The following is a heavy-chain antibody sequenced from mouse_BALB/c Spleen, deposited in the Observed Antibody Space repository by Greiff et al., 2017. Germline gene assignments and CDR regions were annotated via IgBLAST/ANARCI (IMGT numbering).Heavy chain of an antibody. D-gene: IGHD1-1*01. CDR1: GYTFTDYA. CDR2: ISTYYGDA. V-gene: IGHV1S137*01. CDR3: ARRDYGSSYAMDY. Sequence: QVQLQQSGAELVRPGVSVKISCKGSGYTFTDYAMHWVKQSHAKSLEWIGVISTYYGDASYNQKFKGKATMTVDKSSSTAYMELARLTSEDSAIYYCARRDYGSSYAMDYWGQGTSVTVSS. J-gene: IGHJ4*01.